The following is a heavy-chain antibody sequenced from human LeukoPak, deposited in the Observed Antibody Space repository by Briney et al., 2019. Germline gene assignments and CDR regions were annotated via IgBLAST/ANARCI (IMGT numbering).Heavy chain of an antibody. V-gene: IGHV1-69*04. D-gene: IGHD2-2*01. Sequence: ASVKVSCKASGGTFSNYAISWVRQAPGQGLEWMGRIIPILGIANYAQKFQGRVTITADKSTSTAYMELSSLRSEDTAVYYCARDLGYQLLFWFDPWGQGTLVTVSS. J-gene: IGHJ5*02. CDR3: ARDLGYQLLFWFDP. CDR1: GGTFSNYA. CDR2: IIPILGIA.